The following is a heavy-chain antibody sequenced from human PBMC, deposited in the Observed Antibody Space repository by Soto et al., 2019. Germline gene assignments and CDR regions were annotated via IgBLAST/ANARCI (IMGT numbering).Heavy chain of an antibody. J-gene: IGHJ4*02. CDR3: ARMRKGYSYGPGYYFEY. V-gene: IGHV3-53*01. CDR1: GFTVSSNY. Sequence: PGGSLRLSCAASGFTVSSNYMSWVRQAPGKGLEWVSVIYSGGSTYYADSVKGRFTISRDNSKNTLYLQMNSLRAEDTAVYYCARMRKGYSYGPGYYFEYWGQGTLVTVSS. CDR2: IYSGGST. D-gene: IGHD5-18*01.